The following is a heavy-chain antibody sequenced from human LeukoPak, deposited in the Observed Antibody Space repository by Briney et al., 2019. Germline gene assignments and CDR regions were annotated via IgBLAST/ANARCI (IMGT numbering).Heavy chain of an antibody. V-gene: IGHV3-23*01. Sequence: GGSLRLSCLTSGFTLSTNAMSWVRQAPGKGLEWISGISGSGASTYYADSVKGRFTISRDDSRNTLYLQMNSLRGDDTAVYYCAREDYSNYVGFDYWGQGTLVTVSS. J-gene: IGHJ4*02. CDR1: GFTLSTNA. CDR3: AREDYSNYVGFDY. CDR2: ISGSGAST. D-gene: IGHD4-11*01.